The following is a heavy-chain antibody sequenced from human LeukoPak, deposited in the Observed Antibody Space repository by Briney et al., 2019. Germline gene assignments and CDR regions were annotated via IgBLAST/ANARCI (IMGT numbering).Heavy chain of an antibody. Sequence: GASVKVSCKASGYTLNNHAISWVRQAPGQGLEWMGWISGWISGYSGNTVYAPKFQGRVTLTTDTSTSTAYTELRSLTSDDTAVYYCARDSAAWSLDYWGQGTLVTVSS. J-gene: IGHJ4*02. D-gene: IGHD2-15*01. CDR3: ARDSAAWSLDY. CDR2: ISGWISGYSGNT. V-gene: IGHV1-18*01. CDR1: GYTLNNHA.